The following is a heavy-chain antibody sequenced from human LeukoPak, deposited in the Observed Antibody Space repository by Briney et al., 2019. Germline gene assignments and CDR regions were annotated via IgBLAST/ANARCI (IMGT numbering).Heavy chain of an antibody. CDR2: MNPNSGNT. D-gene: IGHD6-19*01. J-gene: IGHJ6*03. CDR3: ARVVAGTVYYYCYYMDV. CDR1: GYTFTSYD. V-gene: IGHV1-8*01. Sequence: GASVKVSCKASGYTFTSYDINWVRQATGQGLEWMGWMNPNSGNTGYAQKFQGRVTMTRNTSISTAYMELSSLRSEDTAVYYCARVVAGTVYYYCYYMDVWGKGTTVTVSS.